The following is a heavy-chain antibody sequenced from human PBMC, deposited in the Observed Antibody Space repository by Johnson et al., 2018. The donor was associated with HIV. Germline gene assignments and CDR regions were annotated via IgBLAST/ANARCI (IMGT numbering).Heavy chain of an antibody. CDR2: ISYDGANK. CDR1: GITFSASA. J-gene: IGHJ3*02. Sequence: QVQLVESGGGVVQPGRSLRLSCAASGITFSASAMHWIRQAPGKVLQWVSFISYDGANKDYADPVKGRFTISRDYVKNTLYLQMNSLTTEDTAIYFCASQFAGNNWSPVAFDIWGQGTMVTVSS. V-gene: IGHV3-30*17. D-gene: IGHD1-1*01. CDR3: ASQFAGNNWSPVAFDI.